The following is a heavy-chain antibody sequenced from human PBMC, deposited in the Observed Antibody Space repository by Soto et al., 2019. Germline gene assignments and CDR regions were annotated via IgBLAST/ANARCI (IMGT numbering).Heavy chain of an antibody. V-gene: IGHV5-51*01. CDR1: GYNFARSS. D-gene: IGHD3-3*01. Sequence: EVQLVQSGAEVKKPGESLKISCKASGYNFARSSIGWVRQMPGKGLEWMAIIYPGSSEITYSPSFQGQVTISADMSISTAYLQWSSRKASDTAIYYCAPYYNYWKIWGQGTLVTVSS. CDR2: IYPGSSEI. CDR3: APYYNYWKI. J-gene: IGHJ4*02.